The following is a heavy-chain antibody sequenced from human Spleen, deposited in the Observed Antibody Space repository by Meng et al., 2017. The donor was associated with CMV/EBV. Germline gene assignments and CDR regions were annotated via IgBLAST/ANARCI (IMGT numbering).Heavy chain of an antibody. CDR2: IRHSGSNT. CDR1: GFTFSNYG. CDR3: ARVLGGGKAYGVRYYGMDV. D-gene: IGHD3-16*01. V-gene: IGHV3-30*02. Sequence: GGSLRLSCVASGFTFSNYGMYWARQAPGKGLDPGKGLEWVAFIRHSGSNTYYADSVKGRFTISRDNSKNTLYLQMNRLRAEDTAVYYCARVLGGGKAYGVRYYGMDVWGQGTTVTSP. J-gene: IGHJ6*02.